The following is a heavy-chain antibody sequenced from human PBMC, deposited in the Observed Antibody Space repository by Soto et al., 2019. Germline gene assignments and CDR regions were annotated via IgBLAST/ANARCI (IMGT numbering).Heavy chain of an antibody. CDR2: FDPEDGET. CDR3: ATVGYYDSSGYFDY. CDR1: GYTLTELS. Sequence: QVQLVQSGAEVKKPGASVKVSCKVSGYTLTELSMHWVRQAPGKGLEWMGGFDPEDGETIYAQKFQGRVTMTEDTFTDKAYMELSNQRSEDTAVYYCATVGYYDSSGYFDYWGQGTLVTVSS. J-gene: IGHJ4*02. D-gene: IGHD3-22*01. V-gene: IGHV1-24*01.